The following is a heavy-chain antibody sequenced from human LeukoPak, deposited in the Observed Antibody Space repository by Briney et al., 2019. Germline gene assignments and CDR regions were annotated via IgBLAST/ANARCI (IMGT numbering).Heavy chain of an antibody. CDR1: GFTFSSYS. Sequence: PGGSLRLSCAASGFTFSSYSMNWVRQAPGKGLEWVSSISSSSYYISYADSVKGRFTISRDNAKNSLYLRMNSLRAEDTAVYYCTRHSTVTTDYYYYYMDVWGKGTTVTVSS. J-gene: IGHJ6*03. CDR3: TRHSTVTTDYYYYYMDV. D-gene: IGHD4-17*01. CDR2: ISSSSYYI. V-gene: IGHV3-21*04.